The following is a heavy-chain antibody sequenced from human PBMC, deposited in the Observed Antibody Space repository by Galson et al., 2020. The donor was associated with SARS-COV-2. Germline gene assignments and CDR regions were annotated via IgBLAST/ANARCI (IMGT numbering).Heavy chain of an antibody. CDR2: ISYIGST. V-gene: IGHV4-31*03. J-gene: IGHJ4*02. Sequence: TLSLTCTVSGGSISSGGSYWSWIRQHPGKGLEWIGYISYIGSTYYNPSLKSRVTMSVDRSKNQFSLKLSSVTAADTAVFFCARAPNGDYFDFWGQGTLVTVSS. CDR1: GGSISSGGSY. D-gene: IGHD4-17*01. CDR3: ARAPNGDYFDF.